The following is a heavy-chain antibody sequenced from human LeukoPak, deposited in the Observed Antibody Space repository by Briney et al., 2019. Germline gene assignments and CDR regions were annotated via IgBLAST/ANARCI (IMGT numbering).Heavy chain of an antibody. V-gene: IGHV3-74*01. D-gene: IGHD2-15*01. CDR1: GFTFSGYW. J-gene: IGHJ5*02. Sequence: GGSLRLSCAASGFTFSGYWMHWVRQAPGKGLAWVSVIRSDGSITTYADSVKGRFTISRDTAKNTLYLQMNSLRAEDTAVYHCARDRYCSGGSCYGWFDPWGQGTLVTVSS. CDR3: ARDRYCSGGSCYGWFDP. CDR2: IRSDGSIT.